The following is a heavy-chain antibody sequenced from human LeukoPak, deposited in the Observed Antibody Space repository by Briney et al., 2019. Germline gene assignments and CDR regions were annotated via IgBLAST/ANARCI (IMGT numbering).Heavy chain of an antibody. Sequence: PSETLCLTCTVSGGSMSSSSYYWGWIRQPPGKGLEWIGSIYYSGSTYYNPSLKSRVTISVDTSKNKFSLKLSSVTAADTAVYYCARIHPPYYGSGSYAFDIWGQGTMVTVSS. CDR2: IYYSGST. J-gene: IGHJ3*02. V-gene: IGHV4-39*07. D-gene: IGHD3-10*01. CDR3: ARIHPPYYGSGSYAFDI. CDR1: GGSMSSSSYY.